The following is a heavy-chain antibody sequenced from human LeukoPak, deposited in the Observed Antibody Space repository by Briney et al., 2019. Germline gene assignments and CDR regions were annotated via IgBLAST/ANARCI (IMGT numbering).Heavy chain of an antibody. CDR2: IYTSGST. CDR3: ARVHSSGYYLATYYFDY. Sequence: SQTLSLTCTVSGGSISSGSYYWSWIRQPAGKGLEWIGRIYTSGSTNYNPSLKSRVTISVDTSKNQFSLKLSSVTAADTAVYYCARVHSSGYYLATYYFDYWGQGTLVTVSS. V-gene: IGHV4-61*02. D-gene: IGHD3-22*01. J-gene: IGHJ4*02. CDR1: GGSISSGSYY.